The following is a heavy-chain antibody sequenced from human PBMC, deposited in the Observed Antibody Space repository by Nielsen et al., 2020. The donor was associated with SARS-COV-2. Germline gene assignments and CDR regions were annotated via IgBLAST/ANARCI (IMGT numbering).Heavy chain of an antibody. CDR2: NLPIFGTP. CDR1: GDTFNNYA. CDR3: ARPITNNYYYYYMDV. D-gene: IGHD1-1*01. Sequence: SVKVSCRASGDTFNNYAFSWVRQAPRQGLEWMGGNLPIFGTPNYEQKFQGRVTMTTDTSTSTAYMELRSLRSDDTAVYYCARPITNNYYYYYMDVWGKVTTVTVSS. V-gene: IGHV1-69*05. J-gene: IGHJ6*03.